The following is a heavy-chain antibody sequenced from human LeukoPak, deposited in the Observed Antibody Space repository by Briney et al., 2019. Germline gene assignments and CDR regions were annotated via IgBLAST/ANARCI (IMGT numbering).Heavy chain of an antibody. Sequence: SETLSLTCTVAGGSIGSSSFYWGWIRQPPGKGLEWIGSIYYSGSTYYNPSLKSRVTISVDTSKNQFSLKLSSVTAADTAVYYCARHFSSTRFSNWFDPWGQGTLVTVSS. J-gene: IGHJ5*02. D-gene: IGHD2-2*01. CDR2: IYYSGST. V-gene: IGHV4-39*01. CDR1: GGSIGSSSFY. CDR3: ARHFSSTRFSNWFDP.